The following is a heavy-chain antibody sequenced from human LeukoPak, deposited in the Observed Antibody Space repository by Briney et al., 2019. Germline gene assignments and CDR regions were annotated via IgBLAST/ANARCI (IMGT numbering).Heavy chain of an antibody. Sequence: KPGGSLRLSCAASGIVFSDYYMSWIRQAPGKGLEWVSYMSYSSSKTDYADSVKGRFTISRDNAKNSLYLQMNSLRAEDTAVYYCASVNYHRLDYWGQGTLVTVSS. J-gene: IGHJ4*02. CDR3: ASVNYHRLDY. CDR1: GIVFSDYY. D-gene: IGHD3-10*01. CDR2: MSYSSSKT. V-gene: IGHV3-11*03.